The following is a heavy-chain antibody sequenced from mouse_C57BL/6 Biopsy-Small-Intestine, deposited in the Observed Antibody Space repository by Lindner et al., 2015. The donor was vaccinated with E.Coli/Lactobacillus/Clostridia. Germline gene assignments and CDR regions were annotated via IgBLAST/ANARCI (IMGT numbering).Heavy chain of an antibody. CDR1: GYTFTSYD. CDR2: IYPGDGST. V-gene: IGHV1-85*01. D-gene: IGHD2-5*01. CDR3: ARTSNYYYYTMDY. J-gene: IGHJ4*01. Sequence: VQLQESGPELVKPGASVKLSCKASGYTFTSYDINWVKQRPGQGLEWIGWIYPGDGSTKYNEKFKGKATLTVDTSSSTAYMEPHSLTSEDSAVYFCARTSNYYYYTMDYWGQGTSVTVSS.